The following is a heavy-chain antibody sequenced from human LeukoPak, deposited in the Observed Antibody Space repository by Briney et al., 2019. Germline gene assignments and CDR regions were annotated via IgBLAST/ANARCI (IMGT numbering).Heavy chain of an antibody. J-gene: IGHJ4*02. Sequence: GGPQRLFCGACGFTFSDYYISWIRQARGRGLEWVSYFSSSGGTIYSADSVKGRFTIFRDNAKNSLYLQMNSLRAEDTAVYYCARLPARSGYYTDYWGQGTLVTVSS. V-gene: IGHV3-11*01. CDR3: ARLPARSGYYTDY. D-gene: IGHD3-3*01. CDR2: FSSSGGTI. CDR1: GFTFSDYY.